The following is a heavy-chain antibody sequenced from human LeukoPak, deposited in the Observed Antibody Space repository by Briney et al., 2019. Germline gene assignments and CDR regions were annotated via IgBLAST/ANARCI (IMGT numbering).Heavy chain of an antibody. CDR2: IYYSGST. V-gene: IGHV4-59*08. J-gene: IGHJ5*02. CDR3: ARHEGDNSGYYMYNWFDP. Sequence: GSLRLSCAASGFTFSDYYMSWIRQAPGKGLEWIGYIYYSGSTNYNPSLRSRVTISVDTSKNQFSLKLSSVTAADTAIYYCARHEGDNSGYYMYNWFDPWGQGTLVTVSS. CDR1: GFTFSDYY. D-gene: IGHD3-22*01.